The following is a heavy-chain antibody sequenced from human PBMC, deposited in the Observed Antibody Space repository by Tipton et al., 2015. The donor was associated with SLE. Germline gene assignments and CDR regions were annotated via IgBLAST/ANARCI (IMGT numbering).Heavy chain of an antibody. CDR1: GGSISGCY. J-gene: IGHJ2*01. D-gene: IGHD3-22*01. CDR2: IYDSGST. Sequence: GLVKPSETLSLTCTVSGGSISGCYWSWIRQPPGKGLEWVGYIYDSGSTNYNPSLKSRVTISVDTSKNQFSLKLSSVTAADTAVYYCARRIPGSSGYLDWYFDLWGRGTLVTVSS. CDR3: ARRIPGSSGYLDWYFDL. V-gene: IGHV4-59*08.